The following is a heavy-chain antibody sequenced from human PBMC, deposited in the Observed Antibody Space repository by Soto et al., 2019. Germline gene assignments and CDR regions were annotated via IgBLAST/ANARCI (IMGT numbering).Heavy chain of an antibody. J-gene: IGHJ4*02. CDR3: ARYKFRTPLDY. CDR2: IYYSGST. V-gene: IGHV4-59*01. Sequence: SETLSLTCTVSGGSISSYYWSWIRQPPGKGLEWIGYIYYSGSTNYNPSLKSRVTISVDTSKNQFSLKLSSVTAADTAVYYCARYKFRTPLDYWGQGTLVTVSS. D-gene: IGHD1-20*01. CDR1: GGSISSYY.